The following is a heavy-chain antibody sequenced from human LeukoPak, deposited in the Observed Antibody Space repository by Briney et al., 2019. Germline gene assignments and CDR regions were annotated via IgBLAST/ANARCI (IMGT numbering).Heavy chain of an antibody. CDR2: IIPIFGTA. Sequence: ASVKVSRKASGGTFSTYAISWVRQAPGRGLEWMGGIIPIFGTANYAQKFQGRVTITADKSTSTTYMELSSLRSEDTAVYYCARGSGITMVRGVIEYYFDYWGQGTLVTVSS. V-gene: IGHV1-69*06. D-gene: IGHD3-10*01. CDR1: GGTFSTYA. J-gene: IGHJ4*02. CDR3: ARGSGITMVRGVIEYYFDY.